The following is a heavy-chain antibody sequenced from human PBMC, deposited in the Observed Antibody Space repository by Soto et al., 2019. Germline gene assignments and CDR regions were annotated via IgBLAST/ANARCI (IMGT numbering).Heavy chain of an antibody. J-gene: IGHJ4*02. V-gene: IGHV4-39*01. Sequence: QLQLQESGPGLVKPSETLSLTCTVSGGSISSSSYYWGWIRQPPGKGLEWIGSIYYSGRTYYNPSLKSRVTISVDTSKNQFSLKLSSVTAADTAVYYCASQIPDYDILTGTFDYWGQGTLVTVSS. CDR2: IYYSGRT. CDR1: GGSISSSSYY. CDR3: ASQIPDYDILTGTFDY. D-gene: IGHD3-9*01.